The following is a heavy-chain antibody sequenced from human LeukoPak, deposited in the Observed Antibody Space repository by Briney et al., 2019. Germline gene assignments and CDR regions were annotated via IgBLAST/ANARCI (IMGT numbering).Heavy chain of an antibody. J-gene: IGHJ6*02. Sequence: GGSLRLSCPAAGLTFTSYAMTSVRQAPGKGLEWVSVISGSGSITYYADSVKGQFTISRDNSKNTLSLQMNSLGVEDTAVYFCAKDVSIPVPDNTVMDVWGQGTTVTVSS. CDR1: GLTFTSYA. D-gene: IGHD6-19*01. CDR3: AKDVSIPVPDNTVMDV. V-gene: IGHV3-23*01. CDR2: ISGSGSIT.